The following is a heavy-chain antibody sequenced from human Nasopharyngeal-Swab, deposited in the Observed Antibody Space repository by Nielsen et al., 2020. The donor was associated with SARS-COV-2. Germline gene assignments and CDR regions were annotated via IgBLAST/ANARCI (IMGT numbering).Heavy chain of an antibody. Sequence: SETLSLTCAVYGGSFSGYYWSWIRQPPGKGLEWIGEINHSGSTNYNPSLKSRVTISVDTSKNHFSLKLSSVTAADTAVYYCARGSGWYGYWGQGTLVTVSS. V-gene: IGHV4-34*01. CDR2: INHSGST. J-gene: IGHJ4*02. CDR1: GGSFSGYY. CDR3: ARGSGWYGY. D-gene: IGHD6-19*01.